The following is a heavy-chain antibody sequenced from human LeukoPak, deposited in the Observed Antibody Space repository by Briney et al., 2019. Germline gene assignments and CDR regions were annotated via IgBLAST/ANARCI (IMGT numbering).Heavy chain of an antibody. J-gene: IGHJ4*02. Sequence: PGRSLRLSCAASGFTFDDYAMHWVRQAPGKGLEWVSGISWNSGRIGYADSVKGRFTISRDNRKNSLYLQMSSLRADDMAVYYCVRGSSGTFYGYFDYWGQGTLVTVSS. CDR2: ISWNSGRI. CDR3: VRGSSGTFYGYFDY. V-gene: IGHV3-9*03. D-gene: IGHD1-26*01. CDR1: GFTFDDYA.